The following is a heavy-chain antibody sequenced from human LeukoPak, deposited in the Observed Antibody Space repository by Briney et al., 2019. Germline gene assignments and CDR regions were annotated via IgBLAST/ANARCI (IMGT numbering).Heavy chain of an antibody. CDR2: IKQDGTEK. V-gene: IGHV3-7*01. CDR3: ARVNELLLSYYYYYMDV. D-gene: IGHD2-15*01. Sequence: GGSLRLACAASGFTFSSYWMSWVRQAPGKGLEWVANIKQDGTEKYCVDSVKGRFTISRDNAKNSLYLQMNSLRAEDTAVYYCARVNELLLSYYYYYMDVWGKGTTVTVSS. CDR1: GFTFSSYW. J-gene: IGHJ6*03.